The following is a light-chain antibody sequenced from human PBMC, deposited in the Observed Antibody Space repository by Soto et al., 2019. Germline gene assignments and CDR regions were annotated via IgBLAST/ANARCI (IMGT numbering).Light chain of an antibody. J-gene: IGKJ2*02. Sequence: IQMTQSPSSLSASVGERVTITCQASQDITNYLIWYQQKPGKAPKLLIYDASSLGTGVSSRFSGSGSGTHFTLTISSLQPEDIATYYCQQFDSVPCTFGQGTKLEMK. CDR3: QQFDSVPCT. CDR1: QDITNY. CDR2: DAS. V-gene: IGKV1-33*01.